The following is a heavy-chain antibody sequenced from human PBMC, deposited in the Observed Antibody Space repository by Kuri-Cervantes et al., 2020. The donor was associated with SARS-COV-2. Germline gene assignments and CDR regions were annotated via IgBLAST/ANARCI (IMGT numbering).Heavy chain of an antibody. J-gene: IGHJ4*02. V-gene: IGHV3-23*01. CDR1: GFTFSSYA. D-gene: IGHD2-15*01. CDR3: AKDCGSRCPQRSGFGY. CDR2: ISGSGGST. Sequence: GGSLSLSCAASGFTFSSYAMSWGRQAPGKGLERVWDISGSGGSTYYADSVKGRFTISRDNSKNTLYLQMNSLRAEDTAVHYWAKDCGSRCPQRSGFGYWGQGTLVTVSS.